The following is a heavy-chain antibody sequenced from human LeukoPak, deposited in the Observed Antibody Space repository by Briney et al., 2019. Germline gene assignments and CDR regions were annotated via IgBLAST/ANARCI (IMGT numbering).Heavy chain of an antibody. CDR1: GFTFSNAW. J-gene: IGHJ4*02. CDR3: ARGGSYRPYYFDY. V-gene: IGHV4-34*01. CDR2: INHSGST. Sequence: GSLRLSCAASGFTFSNAWMNWVRQPPGKGLEWIGEINHSGSTNYNPSLKSRVTISVDTSKNQFSLKLSSVTAADTAVYYCARGGSYRPYYFDYWGQGTLVTVSS. D-gene: IGHD1-26*01.